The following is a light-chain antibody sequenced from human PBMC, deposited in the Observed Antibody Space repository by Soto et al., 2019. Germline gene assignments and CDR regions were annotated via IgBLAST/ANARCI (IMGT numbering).Light chain of an antibody. CDR1: QSVSSY. CDR2: DAS. V-gene: IGKV3-11*01. J-gene: IGKJ4*01. Sequence: EIVLTQSPATLSLSPGERATLSCRASQSVSSYLAWYQQKPGQAPRLLIYDASNRATGIPARFSGSGSGTVFTLTISSLEPEDFAVYYCQQRSNWPPEALTFGGGTKVDIK. CDR3: QQRSNWPPEALT.